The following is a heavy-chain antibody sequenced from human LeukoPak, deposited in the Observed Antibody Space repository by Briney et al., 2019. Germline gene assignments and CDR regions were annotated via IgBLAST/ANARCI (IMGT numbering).Heavy chain of an antibody. V-gene: IGHV3-30*02. CDR3: AKAVKGYSYGDDAFDI. Sequence: GGSLRLSCAASGFTFSSYGMHWVRQAPGKGLEWVAFIRYDGSNKYYADSVKGRFTISRDNSKNTLYLQMNSLRAEDTAVYYCAKAVKGYSYGDDAFDIWGQGTIVIVSS. J-gene: IGHJ3*02. D-gene: IGHD5-18*01. CDR2: IRYDGSNK. CDR1: GFTFSSYG.